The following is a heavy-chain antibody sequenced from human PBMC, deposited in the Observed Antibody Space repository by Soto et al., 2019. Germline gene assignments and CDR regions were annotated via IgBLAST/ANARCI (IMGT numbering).Heavy chain of an antibody. CDR2: IYYSGST. V-gene: IGHV4-31*03. CDR3: ARQYDSSGYYYRFYFDY. D-gene: IGHD3-22*01. Sequence: PSETLSLTCTVSGGSISSGGYYWSWIRQHPGKGLEWIGYIYYSGSTYYNPSLKSRVTISVDTSKNQFSLKLSSVTAADTAVYYCARQYDSSGYYYRFYFDYWGQGTLVTVSS. CDR1: GGSISSGGYY. J-gene: IGHJ4*02.